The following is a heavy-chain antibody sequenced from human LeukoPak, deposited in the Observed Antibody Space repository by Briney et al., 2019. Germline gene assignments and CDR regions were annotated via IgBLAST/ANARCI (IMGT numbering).Heavy chain of an antibody. V-gene: IGHV3-21*01. D-gene: IGHD2-8*01. Sequence: GGSLRLSCAASGFTFSSYSMNWVRQAPGKGLEWVSSISSSSSYIYYADSVKGRFTISRDNAKNSLYLQMNSLRAEDTAVYYCARDAQVMVYAIVYWGQGTLVTVSS. CDR1: GFTFSSYS. CDR2: ISSSSSYI. J-gene: IGHJ4*02. CDR3: ARDAQVMVYAIVY.